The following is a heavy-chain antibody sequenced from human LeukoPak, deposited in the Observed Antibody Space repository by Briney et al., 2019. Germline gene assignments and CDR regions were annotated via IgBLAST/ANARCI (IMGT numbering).Heavy chain of an antibody. D-gene: IGHD3-10*01. J-gene: IGHJ4*02. CDR3: ARLSPYLGSGSSAFPDDF. V-gene: IGHV4-39*01. CDR1: GGPISSSRYY. Sequence: SSETLSLTCTVSGGPISSSRYYWGWIRQPPGRGLEWIGSIHYSGSTYYNPSLKSRVTMSVDTSKDQFSLRLSSVTAADTAVYYCARLSPYLGSGSSAFPDDFWGQGTLATVSS. CDR2: IHYSGST.